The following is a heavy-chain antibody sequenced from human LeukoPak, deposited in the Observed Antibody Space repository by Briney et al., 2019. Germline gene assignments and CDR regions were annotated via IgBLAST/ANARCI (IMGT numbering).Heavy chain of an antibody. V-gene: IGHV4-4*02. CDR1: GGSISSRNW. D-gene: IGHD4-17*01. CDR2: IYHSGST. J-gene: IGHJ4*02. Sequence: PSQTLSLTCTVSGGSISSRNWWSWVRQPPGKGLEWIGEIYHSGSTNYNPSLKTRVTISVDKSKNQFSLKLSSVTAADTAVYYCARASHDYGDYSHFDYWGQGTLVTVSS. CDR3: ARASHDYGDYSHFDY.